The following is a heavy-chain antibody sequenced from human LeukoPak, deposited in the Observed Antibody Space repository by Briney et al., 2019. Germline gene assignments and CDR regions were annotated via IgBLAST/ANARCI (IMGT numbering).Heavy chain of an antibody. J-gene: IGHJ4*02. CDR3: ARSLRRLIAVAGY. CDR2: MNPNSGNT. Sequence: ASVKVSCKASGYTFTSYDINWVRQAPGQGLEWMGWMNPNSGNTGYAQKFQGRVTMTRNTSISTAYMELSSLRSEDTAVYYCARSLRRLIAVAGYWGQGTLVTVSS. D-gene: IGHD6-19*01. CDR1: GYTFTSYD. V-gene: IGHV1-8*01.